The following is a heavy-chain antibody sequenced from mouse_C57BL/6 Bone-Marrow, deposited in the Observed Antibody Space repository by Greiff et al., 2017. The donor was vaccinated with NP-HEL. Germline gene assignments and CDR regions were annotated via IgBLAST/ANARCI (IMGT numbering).Heavy chain of an antibody. CDR3: ARDYGSSYGGAMDY. J-gene: IGHJ4*01. D-gene: IGHD1-1*01. CDR1: GYTFTSYD. V-gene: IGHV1-85*01. Sequence: VNLVDSGPELVKPGASVKLSCKASGYTFTSYDINWVKQRPGQGLEWIGWIYPRDGSTKYNEKFKGKATLTVDTSSSTAYMELHSLTSEDSAVYFCARDYGSSYGGAMDYWGQGTSVTVSS. CDR2: IYPRDGST.